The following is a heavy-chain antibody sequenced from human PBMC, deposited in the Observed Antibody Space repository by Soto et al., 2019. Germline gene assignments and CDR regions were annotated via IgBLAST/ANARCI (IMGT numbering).Heavy chain of an antibody. Sequence: SQPLSLTSTVAGGSIVGSSYCWIRKRQPPGKGLEWIGSIYYSGSTYYNPSLKSRVTISVDTSKNQFSLKLSSVTAADTAVYYGARLGYDYVIRFDYWGHGTLVTVSS. CDR3: ARLGYDYVIRFDY. D-gene: IGHD5-12*01. J-gene: IGHJ4*01. CDR2: IYYSGST. CDR1: GGSIVGSSYC. V-gene: IGHV4-39*01.